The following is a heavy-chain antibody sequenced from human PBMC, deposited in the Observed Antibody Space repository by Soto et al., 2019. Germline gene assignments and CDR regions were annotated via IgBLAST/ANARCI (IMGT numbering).Heavy chain of an antibody. CDR1: GGTFNNYA. CDR2: IIPTFATG. D-gene: IGHD3-10*01. V-gene: IGHV1-69*01. Sequence: QVLLVQSGPEVKKPGSSVKVSCKASGGTFNNYAINWVRQSPGKGLEWMGGIIPTFATGNHAQKFQSRVTITADEYTTTPYMELNSLLSEDTAIYYCASFDGTLVRGGRSSPYEMDVWGQGTTVIVAS. CDR3: ASFDGTLVRGGRSSPYEMDV. J-gene: IGHJ6*02.